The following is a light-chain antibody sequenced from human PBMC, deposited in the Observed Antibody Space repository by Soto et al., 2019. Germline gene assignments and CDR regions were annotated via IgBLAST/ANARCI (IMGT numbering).Light chain of an antibody. CDR1: QSVTRD. Sequence: EILVTQSPATLSVSPGERVTLSCRASQSVTRDLAWYQQKTGHDARLLIYGASTRATGIPARFSGSGSGTEFTLTTNSLQAEDFAMYGCQQYRTFGHGTRVEIK. V-gene: IGKV3-15*01. J-gene: IGKJ1*01. CDR3: QQYRT. CDR2: GAS.